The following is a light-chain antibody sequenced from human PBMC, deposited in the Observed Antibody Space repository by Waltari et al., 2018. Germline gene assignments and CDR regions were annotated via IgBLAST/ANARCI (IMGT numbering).Light chain of an antibody. CDR3: QQYDTLST. CDR1: QCINRW. J-gene: IGKJ3*01. V-gene: IGKV1-5*03. CDR2: QTS. Sequence: DIQMTQSPSTLSAYVGNRVTITCRASQCINRWLALYQQKPGQAPNLLIFQTSNLESWVPSRFSGSGSGTEFTLTISSLQPDDFATYYCQQYDTLSTFGPGTKVDVK.